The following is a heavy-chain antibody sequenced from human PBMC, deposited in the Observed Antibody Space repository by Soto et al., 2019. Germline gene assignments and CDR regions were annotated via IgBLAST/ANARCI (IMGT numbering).Heavy chain of an antibody. CDR2: ISGYNGNT. CDR1: GYTFTKYG. J-gene: IGHJ6*02. D-gene: IGHD3-3*01. CDR3: ARVAALIPIFHGLDA. Sequence: QVQLVQSGAEVKKPGASVKVSCKASGYTFTKYGITWVRQAPGHGLEWLGWISGYNGNTHFAQRLQVRVNMTADTSTSTAYMEVTSLRPDDTAIYYCARVAALIPIFHGLDAWGQGTTVTVSS. V-gene: IGHV1-18*01.